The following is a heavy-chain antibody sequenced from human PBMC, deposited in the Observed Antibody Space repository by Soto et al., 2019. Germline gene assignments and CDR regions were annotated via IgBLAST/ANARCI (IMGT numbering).Heavy chain of an antibody. CDR3: TTGPHSTGTKY. D-gene: IGHD1-1*01. V-gene: IGHV3-15*01. CDR2: IKSKTDGGTT. CDR1: GFSFNDAW. J-gene: IGHJ4*02. Sequence: EVQLVESGGRLVKPGGSLRLSCAASGFSFNDAWMTWVRQSPGAGLEWVGRIKSKTDGGTTDYAAPVRGRFAISRDASKTTVYLQMNRLKTEDTAVYYCTTGPHSTGTKYWGQGTLVTVSS.